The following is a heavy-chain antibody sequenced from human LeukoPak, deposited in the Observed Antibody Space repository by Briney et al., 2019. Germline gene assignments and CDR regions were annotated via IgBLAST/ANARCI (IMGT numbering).Heavy chain of an antibody. CDR3: ARGSDTYYYGSGTPYFDY. D-gene: IGHD3-10*01. V-gene: IGHV4-59*01. J-gene: IGHJ4*02. Sequence: SETLSLTCTVSGGSISSYYWSWIRQPPGKGLEWIGYIYYSGSTNYNPSLKSRVIISVDTSKNQFSLKLSSVTAADTAVYYCARGSDTYYYGSGTPYFDYWGQGTLVTVSS. CDR2: IYYSGST. CDR1: GGSISSYY.